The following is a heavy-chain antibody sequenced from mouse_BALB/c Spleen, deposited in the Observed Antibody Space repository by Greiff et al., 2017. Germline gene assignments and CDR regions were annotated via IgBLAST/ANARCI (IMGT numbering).Heavy chain of an antibody. CDR1: GYTFTSYW. CDR3: ARDTMITTKGFDY. CDR2: IYPGDGDT. V-gene: IGHV1-87*01. Sequence: QVQLQQSGAELARPGASVKLSCKASGYTFTSYWMQWVKQRPGQGLEWIGAIYPGDGDTRYTQKFKGKATLTADKSSSTAYMQLSSLASEDSAVYYCARDTMITTKGFDYWGQGTTLTVSS. D-gene: IGHD2-4*01. J-gene: IGHJ2*01.